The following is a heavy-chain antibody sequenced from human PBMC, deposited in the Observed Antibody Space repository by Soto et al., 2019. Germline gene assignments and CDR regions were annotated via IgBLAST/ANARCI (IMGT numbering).Heavy chain of an antibody. CDR2: IIPIFGTA. V-gene: IGHV1-69*01. CDR1: GGTFSSYA. CDR3: ARSQGGSSSLDIYYYYYYGMDV. J-gene: IGHJ6*02. Sequence: QVQLVQSGAEVKKPGSSVKVSCKAPGGTFSSYAISWVRQAPGQGLGWMGGIIPIFGTANYAQKFQGRVTITADESTSTGYMELSSLRSEDTAVYYCARSQGGSSSLDIYYYYYYGMDVWGQGTTVTVSS. D-gene: IGHD2-15*01.